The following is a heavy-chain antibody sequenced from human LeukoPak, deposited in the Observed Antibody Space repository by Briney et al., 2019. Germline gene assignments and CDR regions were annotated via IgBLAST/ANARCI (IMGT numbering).Heavy chain of an antibody. CDR2: IKQDGSEE. D-gene: IGHD3-9*01. CDR3: ARDYDILTAYHASFDY. CDR1: GFTFSSYW. V-gene: IGHV3-7*01. Sequence: GGSLRLSCAASGFTFSSYWMSWVRQAPGKGLEWVANIKQDGSEEYYVDSVKGRFTISRDNAKNSLSLQMDSLRAEDTAVYYCARDYDILTAYHASFDYWGQGTLVTVSS. J-gene: IGHJ4*02.